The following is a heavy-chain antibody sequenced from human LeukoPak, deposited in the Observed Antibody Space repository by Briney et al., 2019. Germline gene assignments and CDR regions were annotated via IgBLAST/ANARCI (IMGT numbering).Heavy chain of an antibody. CDR2: ISWNSGSI. V-gene: IGHV3-9*03. CDR1: GFTLDDYA. J-gene: IGHJ4*02. CDR3: AKDIGWELLEILLDY. D-gene: IGHD1-26*01. Sequence: GGSLRLSCAASGFTLDDYAMHWVRQAPGKGLEWVSGISWNSGSIGYADSVKGRFTISRDNAKNSLYLQMNSLRAEDMALYYCAKDIGWELLEILLDYWGQGTLVTVSS.